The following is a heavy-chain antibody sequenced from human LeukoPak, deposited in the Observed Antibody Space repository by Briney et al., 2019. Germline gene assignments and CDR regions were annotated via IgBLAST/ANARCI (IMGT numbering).Heavy chain of an antibody. CDR1: GDSISSYH. CDR3: ATYTRHCSGGTCYSIDY. V-gene: IGHV4-59*08. D-gene: IGHD2-15*01. J-gene: IGHJ4*02. CDR2: VYYDGTT. Sequence: SETLSLTCTVSGDSISSYHWPWIRQSPGRRLEWIGDVYYDGTTRYNPSLKSRVTISLEMSNNQFSLKLSSVTAADTAIYYCATYTRHCSGGTCYSIDYWGQGTLVTVSS.